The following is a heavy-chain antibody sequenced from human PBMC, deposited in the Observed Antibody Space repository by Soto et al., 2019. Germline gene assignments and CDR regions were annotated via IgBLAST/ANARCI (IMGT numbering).Heavy chain of an antibody. J-gene: IGHJ5*02. CDR3: AREEIGLRCLES. Sequence: PGGSLRLSCAASGFTFRSSAMHWVRQAPGKGLEWVAVISFDGSNKYYADPVKGRFTISRDNSKNTLYLQMNSLRGEDTAVYFCAREEIGLRCLESWGQGILVTVSS. D-gene: IGHD4-17*01. V-gene: IGHV3-30-3*01. CDR2: ISFDGSNK. CDR1: GFTFRSSA.